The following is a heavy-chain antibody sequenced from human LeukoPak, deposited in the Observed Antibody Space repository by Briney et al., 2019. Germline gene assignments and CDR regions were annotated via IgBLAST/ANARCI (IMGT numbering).Heavy chain of an antibody. CDR3: ARGWTSVLRYFDWSHFDY. J-gene: IGHJ4*02. V-gene: IGHV3-30*03. Sequence: GGSLRLSCAASGFSFSRYGMHWVRQAPGKGLEWVTVISYDGNNKYYGDSVKGRFTISRDNSKNTLYLQMNSLSTEDTAVYYCARGWTSVLRYFDWSHFDYWGQGTLVTVSS. D-gene: IGHD3-9*01. CDR1: GFSFSRYG. CDR2: ISYDGNNK.